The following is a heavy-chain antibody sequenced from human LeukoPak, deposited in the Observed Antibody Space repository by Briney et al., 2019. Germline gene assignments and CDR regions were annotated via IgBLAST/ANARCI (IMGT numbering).Heavy chain of an antibody. CDR3: ARAPEQWLVRYFDY. D-gene: IGHD6-19*01. V-gene: IGHV1-46*01. J-gene: IGHJ4*02. CDR2: INPSGGST. CDR1: GYTFTGYY. Sequence: ASVKVSCKASGYTFTGYYMHWVRQAPGQGLEWMGLINPSGGSTSYAQKFQGRVTMTRDMSTSTVYMELSSLRSEDTAVYYCARAPEQWLVRYFDYWGQGTLVTVSS.